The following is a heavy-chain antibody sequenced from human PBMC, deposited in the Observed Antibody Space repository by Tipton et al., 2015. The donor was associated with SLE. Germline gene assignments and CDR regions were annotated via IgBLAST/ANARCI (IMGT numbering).Heavy chain of an antibody. CDR2: IYYSGST. CDR3: AREDIAARRGYFDY. Sequence: TLSLTCAVYGGSFSVYYWGWIRQPPGKGLEWIGSIYYSGSTYYNPSLKSRVTISVDTSKNQFSLKLSSVTAADTAVYYCAREDIAARRGYFDYWGQGTLVTVSS. J-gene: IGHJ4*02. D-gene: IGHD6-6*01. V-gene: IGHV4-34*01. CDR1: GGSFSVYY.